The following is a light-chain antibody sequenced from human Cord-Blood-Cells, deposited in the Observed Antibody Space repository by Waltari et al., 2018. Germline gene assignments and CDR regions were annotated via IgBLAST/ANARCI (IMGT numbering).Light chain of an antibody. CDR3: CSYAGSSTWV. Sequence: QSALTQPRSVSGSPRQSVTISCPGTSSDVGGYNYVSWYQQHPGKAPKLMIYDVSKRPSGVPDRFSGSKSGNTASLTISGLQAEDEADYYCCSYAGSSTWVFGGGTKLTVL. V-gene: IGLV2-11*01. CDR1: SSDVGGYNY. J-gene: IGLJ3*02. CDR2: DVS.